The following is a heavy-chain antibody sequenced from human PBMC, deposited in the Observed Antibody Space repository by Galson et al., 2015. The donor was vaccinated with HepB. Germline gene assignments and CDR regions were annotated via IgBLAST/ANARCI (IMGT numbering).Heavy chain of an antibody. J-gene: IGHJ4*02. D-gene: IGHD5-18*01. V-gene: IGHV6-1*01. Sequence: CAISGDSVSSNSAAWNWIRQSPSRGLEWLGRTYYRSKWYNDYAVSVKSRITINPDTSKNQFSLQLNSVTPEDTAVYYCARGVVDTAMVLDFDYWGQGTLVTVSS. CDR2: TYYRSKWYN. CDR3: ARGVVDTAMVLDFDY. CDR1: GDSVSSNSAA.